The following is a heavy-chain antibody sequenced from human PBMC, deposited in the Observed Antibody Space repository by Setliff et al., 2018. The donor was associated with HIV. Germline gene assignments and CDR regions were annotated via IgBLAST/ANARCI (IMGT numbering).Heavy chain of an antibody. CDR2: ISAYSGET. CDR3: ARTDYGGNSGGNYFDY. V-gene: IGHV1-18*01. D-gene: IGHD4-17*01. J-gene: IGHJ4*02. Sequence: ASVKVSCKTSGFAFTNYGFTWVRQAPGQGLEWMGWISAYSGETFSTLKFRDRVTLTTDTATSTAYMEVRSLRSDDTAVYYCARTDYGGNSGGNYFDYWGQGSLVTVSS. CDR1: GFAFTNYG.